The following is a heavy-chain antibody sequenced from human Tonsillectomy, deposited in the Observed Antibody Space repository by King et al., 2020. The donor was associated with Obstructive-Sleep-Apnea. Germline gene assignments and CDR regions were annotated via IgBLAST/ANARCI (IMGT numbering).Heavy chain of an antibody. CDR3: AKDKWGSYCES. CDR1: GFAFGNYA. V-gene: IGHV3-23*04. CDR2: ISDIGRDI. D-gene: IGHD3-16*01. J-gene: IGHJ4*02. Sequence: VQLVESGGGSVQPGESLRLSCAASGFAFGNYAMTWVRQFPGKGLEWVSTISDIGRDIYYADSVKGRFTISRDNSKNTVSLQMASLTAGDTAIYFCAKDKWGSYCESWGQGIVVSVSS.